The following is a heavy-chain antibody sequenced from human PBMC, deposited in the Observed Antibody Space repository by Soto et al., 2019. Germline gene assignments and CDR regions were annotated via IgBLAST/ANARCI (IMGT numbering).Heavy chain of an antibody. D-gene: IGHD3-22*01. CDR3: ARGLYYYHSSGHFDY. J-gene: IGHJ4*02. CDR2: IIPIFGTA. V-gene: IGHV1-69*13. CDR1: GGTFSSYA. Sequence: SVKVSCKASGGTFSSYAISWVRQAPGQGLEWMGGIIPIFGTANYAQKFQGRVTITADESTSTAYMELSSLRSEDTAVYYCARGLYYYHSSGHFDYWGQGTLVTVSS.